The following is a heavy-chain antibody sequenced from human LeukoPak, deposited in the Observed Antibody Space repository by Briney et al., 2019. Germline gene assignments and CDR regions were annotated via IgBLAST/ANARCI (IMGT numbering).Heavy chain of an antibody. CDR1: GYTLTAYC. J-gene: IGHJ3*02. Sequence: GASVKASCKASGYTLTAYCMCWVRQSPGQGLEYMGWISPHSGDTNYQGRVTLTRDTSISTAFMELNRLTSDDTAVYYCARGGSNHGAEVFDIWGQGT. V-gene: IGHV1-2*02. CDR2: ISPHSGDT. CDR3: ARGGSNHGAEVFDI. D-gene: IGHD4-4*01.